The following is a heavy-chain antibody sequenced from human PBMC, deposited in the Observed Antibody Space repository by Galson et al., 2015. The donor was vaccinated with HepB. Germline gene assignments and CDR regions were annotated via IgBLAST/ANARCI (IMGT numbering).Heavy chain of an antibody. J-gene: IGHJ4*02. D-gene: IGHD3-10*01. Sequence: DSVKGRFTISRDNSRDTLYLQMNSLRAEDTAMYYCVRDSGWFGEFTPSFFDYWGQGTLVTVSS. V-gene: IGHV3-30*07. CDR3: VRDSGWFGEFTPSFFDY.